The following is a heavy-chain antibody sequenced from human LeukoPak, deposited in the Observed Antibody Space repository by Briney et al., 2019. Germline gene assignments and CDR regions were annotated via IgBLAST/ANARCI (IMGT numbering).Heavy chain of an antibody. D-gene: IGHD3-10*01. CDR3: ARLIWFGELSY. V-gene: IGHV5-51*01. Sequence: GESLMISCRGSGYSFTSYWIGWLSQLPGKDVVGRGGIYPGGSDTRYSPSFQGQVTISADKSISTAYLQLSSLKASDTAMYYCARLIWFGELSYSGQGTLVTAS. J-gene: IGHJ4*02. CDR1: GYSFTSYW. CDR2: IYPGGSDT.